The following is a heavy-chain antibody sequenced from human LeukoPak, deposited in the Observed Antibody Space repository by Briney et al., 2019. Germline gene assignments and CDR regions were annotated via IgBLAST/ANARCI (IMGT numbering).Heavy chain of an antibody. CDR2: ISYDGSNK. J-gene: IGHJ6*03. Sequence: PGGPLRLSCAASGFTFSSYAMQWVRQAPGKGLEWVAVISYDGSNKYYADSVKGRFTISRDNSKNTLYLQMNSLRAEDTAVYCCARSLNYGTHYYYYYYMDVWGKGTTVTVSS. CDR3: ARSLNYGTHYYYYYYMDV. CDR1: GFTFSSYA. V-gene: IGHV3-30*17. D-gene: IGHD4-11*01.